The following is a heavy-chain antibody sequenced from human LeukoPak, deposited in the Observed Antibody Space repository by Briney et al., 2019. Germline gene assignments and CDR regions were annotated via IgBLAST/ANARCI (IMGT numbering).Heavy chain of an antibody. D-gene: IGHD5-18*01. CDR3: ARVEYIYDYGS. CDR2: ISSSGSTI. V-gene: IGHV3-11*01. CDR1: GFTFSDYY. Sequence: PGGSLRLSCAASGFTFSDYYMSWIRQAPGKGLEWVSYISSSGSTICYADSVKGRFTISRDNGKNSLSLQMNSLRAEDTAVYYCARVEYIYDYGSWGQGTLVTVSS. J-gene: IGHJ5*02.